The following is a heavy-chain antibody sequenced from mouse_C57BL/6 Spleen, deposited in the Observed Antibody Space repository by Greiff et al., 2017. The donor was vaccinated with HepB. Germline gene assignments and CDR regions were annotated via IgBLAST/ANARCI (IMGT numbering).Heavy chain of an antibody. Sequence: QVQLQQSGPELVKPGASVKISCKASGYAFSSSWMNWVKQRPGKGLEWIGRIYPGDGDTNYNGKFKGKATLTADKSSSTAYMQLSSLTSEDSAVYFCARGYYGFRAMDYWGQGTSVTVSS. CDR2: IYPGDGDT. CDR3: ARGYYGFRAMDY. D-gene: IGHD1-1*01. CDR1: GYAFSSSW. V-gene: IGHV1-82*01. J-gene: IGHJ4*01.